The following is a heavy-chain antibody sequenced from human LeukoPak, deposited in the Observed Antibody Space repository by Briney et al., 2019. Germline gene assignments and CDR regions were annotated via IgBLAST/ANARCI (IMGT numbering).Heavy chain of an antibody. CDR1: GFTVDSNY. J-gene: IGHJ4*02. CDR2: ISYDGSNK. CDR3: ARDVGYSGSYNLGYYFDY. V-gene: IGHV3-30-3*01. D-gene: IGHD1-26*01. Sequence: PGGSLRLSCAASGFTVDSNYLSWVRQAPGKGLEWVAVISYDGSNKYYADSVKGRFTISRDNSKNTLYLQMNSLRAEDTAVYYCARDVGYSGSYNLGYYFDYWGQGTLVTVSS.